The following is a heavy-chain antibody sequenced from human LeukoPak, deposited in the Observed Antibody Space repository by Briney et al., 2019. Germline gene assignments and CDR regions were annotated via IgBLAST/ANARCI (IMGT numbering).Heavy chain of an antibody. D-gene: IGHD3-10*01. V-gene: IGHV4-34*01. Sequence: SETLSLTCAAYGDSFSAYYWIWIRQPPGKGLEWIGEINHSGSTNYHPSLKSRVTISVDTSKSQFSLKLSSVTAADTAVYYCAKSNGYGLVDIWGQGTMVTVSS. CDR2: INHSGST. CDR1: GDSFSAYY. J-gene: IGHJ3*02. CDR3: AKSNGYGLVDI.